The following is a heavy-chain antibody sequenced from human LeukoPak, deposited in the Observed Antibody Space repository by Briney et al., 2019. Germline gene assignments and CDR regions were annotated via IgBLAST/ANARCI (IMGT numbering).Heavy chain of an antibody. CDR1: GYTFTSHY. J-gene: IGHJ5*02. CDR2: INPSGGST. V-gene: IGHV1-46*01. Sequence: ASVKVSCKASGYTFTSHYMHWVRQAPGQGLEWMGIINPSGGSTSYAQKFQGRVTMTRDTSTSTVYMELSSLRSEDTAVYYCARAFVHNWFDPWGQGTLVTVSS. CDR3: ARAFVHNWFDP.